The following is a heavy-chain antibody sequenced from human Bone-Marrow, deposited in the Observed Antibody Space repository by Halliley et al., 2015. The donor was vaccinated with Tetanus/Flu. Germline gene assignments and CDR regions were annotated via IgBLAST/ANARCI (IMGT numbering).Heavy chain of an antibody. CDR2: ISDSGGSL. Sequence: SLRLSCAASGFSFSSYAMSWVRQAPGKGLAWVSAISDSGGSLYYANSVKGRFTISRDTSKNTLYLQMNSLRAEETAVYYCSKDSGSSGWGRGIANDYWGQGTLVTVSS. J-gene: IGHJ4*02. V-gene: IGHV3-23*01. CDR1: GFSFSSYA. CDR3: SKDSGSSGWGRGIANDY. D-gene: IGHD6-19*01.